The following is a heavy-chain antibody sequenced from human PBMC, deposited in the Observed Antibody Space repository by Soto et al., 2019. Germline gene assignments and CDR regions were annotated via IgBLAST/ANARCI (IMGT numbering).Heavy chain of an antibody. CDR2: IDPSDSYT. D-gene: IGHD1-1*01. V-gene: IGHV5-10-1*01. CDR1: GYSFTSYW. J-gene: IGHJ6*02. Sequence: GESLKISCKGSGYSFTSYWISWVRQMPGKGLEWMGRIDPSDSYTNYSPSFQGHVTISADKSISTAYLQWSSLKASDTAMYYCARDGYNSYYYYDGMDVWGQGTTVTGSS. CDR3: ARDGYNSYYYYDGMDV.